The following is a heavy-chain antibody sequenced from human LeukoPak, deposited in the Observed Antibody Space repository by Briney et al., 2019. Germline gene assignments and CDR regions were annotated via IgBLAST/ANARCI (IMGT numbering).Heavy chain of an antibody. V-gene: IGHV4-38-2*02. CDR1: GYSISSGYY. Sequence: SETLSLTCAVSGYSISSGYYWGWIRQPPGKGLEWIGSIYNSGSTYYNPSLKSRVTISVDTSKNQFSLKLSSVTAADTALYYCARELAVAGTGYYYHGMYVWGKGTTVTVSS. D-gene: IGHD6-19*01. CDR2: IYNSGST. CDR3: ARELAVAGTGYYYHGMYV. J-gene: IGHJ6*04.